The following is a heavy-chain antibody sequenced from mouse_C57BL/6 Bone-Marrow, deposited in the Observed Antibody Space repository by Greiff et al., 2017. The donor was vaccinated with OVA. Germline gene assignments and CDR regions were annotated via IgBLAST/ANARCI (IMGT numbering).Heavy chain of an antibody. J-gene: IGHJ2*01. V-gene: IGHV5-12*01. CDR3: ARQGHYGSGYEHYCDY. CDR1: GFTFSDYY. D-gene: IGHD1-1*01. CDR2: ISNGGGST. Sequence: EVKLVESGGGLVQPGGSLKLSCAASGFTFSDYYMYWVRQTPEKRLEWVAYISNGGGSTYYPDTVKGRFTISRDNAKNTLYLQMSRLKSDDAAMYYCARQGHYGSGYEHYCDYWGQGTTLTVAS.